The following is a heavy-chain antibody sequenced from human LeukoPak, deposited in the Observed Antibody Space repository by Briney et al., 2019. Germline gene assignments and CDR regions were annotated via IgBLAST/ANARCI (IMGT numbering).Heavy chain of an antibody. CDR1: GYRFTSYC. V-gene: IGHV5-51*01. D-gene: IGHD2-2*01. CDR3: ARSHCSSSSCYADY. Sequence: PGESLKISCKGSGYRFTSYCIGWVRQMPGRGLEWMGIMCPTDSNTRYSPSFQGQVTLSADKPISTAYLQWSSLKASDTAMYYCARSHCSSSSCYADYWGQGTLVTVSS. J-gene: IGHJ4*02. CDR2: MCPTDSNT.